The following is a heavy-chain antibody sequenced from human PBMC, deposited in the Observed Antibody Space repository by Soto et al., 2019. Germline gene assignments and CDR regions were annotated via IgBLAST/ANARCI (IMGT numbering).Heavy chain of an antibody. Sequence: QVQLVQSGAEVKKPGSSVKVSCKASGGTFSSYXXXXXXXXXXXXXXXMXGIIPIFGTANYAQKFQGRVTITADESTSTAXXELXSLXXEXXXXYXCARFGDSSSDRYYFDYWGQGTLVTVSS. J-gene: IGHJ4*02. D-gene: IGHD6-6*01. V-gene: IGHV1-69*12. CDR1: GGTFSSYX. CDR3: ARFGDSSSDRYYFDY. CDR2: IIPIFGTA.